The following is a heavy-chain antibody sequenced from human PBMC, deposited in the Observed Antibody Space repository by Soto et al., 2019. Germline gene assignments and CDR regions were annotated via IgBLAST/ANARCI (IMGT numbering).Heavy chain of an antibody. CDR1: GGSISRYY. V-gene: IGHV4-59*01. CDR2: ISDSGST. CDR3: AREDFWKGYEN. J-gene: IGHJ4*02. Sequence: SETLSLTCTVSGGSISRYYWSWIRQPPGKGLEWIGYISDSGSTNYNPSLKSRVTISEDTSKSQFSLRLSSVTAADTAVYFCAREDFWKGYENWGQGTLVTVSS. D-gene: IGHD3-3*01.